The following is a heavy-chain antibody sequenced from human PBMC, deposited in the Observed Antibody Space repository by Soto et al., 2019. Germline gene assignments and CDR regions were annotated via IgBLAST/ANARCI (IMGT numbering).Heavy chain of an antibody. CDR2: IWHDGSEI. J-gene: IGHJ4*02. CDR1: GSIFIGYG. CDR3: ARYGIGGISFRGFLDY. Sequence: QVQLEQSGGGVVQPGGSLRLSCVVPGSIFIGYGMHWVRQAPGKGLEWVAVIWHDGSEIYYADSVKGRFTISRDNSKNTLYRQMNSLRAEDTAFYYCARYGIGGISFRGFLDYWGQGPLVTVSS. V-gene: IGHV3-33*01. D-gene: IGHD2-15*01.